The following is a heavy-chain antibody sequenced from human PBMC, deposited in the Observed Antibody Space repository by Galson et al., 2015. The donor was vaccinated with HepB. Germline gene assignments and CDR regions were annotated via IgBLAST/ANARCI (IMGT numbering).Heavy chain of an antibody. D-gene: IGHD6-6*01. J-gene: IGHJ6*02. Sequence: ETLSLTCAVYGGSSSVYYWSWIRQPPGKGLEWIGYIYYSGSTNYNPSLKSRVTISVDTSKNQFSLKLSSVTAADTAVYYCARGSKASIAARWGYYYGMDVWGQGTTVTVSS. CDR2: IYYSGST. CDR3: ARGSKASIAARWGYYYGMDV. V-gene: IGHV4-59*01. CDR1: GGSSSVYY.